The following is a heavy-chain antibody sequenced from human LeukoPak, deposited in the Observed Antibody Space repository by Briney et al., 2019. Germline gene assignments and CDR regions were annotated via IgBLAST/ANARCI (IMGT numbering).Heavy chain of an antibody. CDR3: ATESYSGSYLYAFDI. Sequence: PGASVTVSCKASGGTFSSYAISWVRQAPGQGLEWMGGIIPIFGTANYAQKFQGRVTMTEDTSTDTAYMELSSLRSEDTAVYYCATESYSGSYLYAFDIWGQGTMVTVSP. CDR1: GGTFSSYA. J-gene: IGHJ3*02. D-gene: IGHD1-26*01. V-gene: IGHV1-69*06. CDR2: IIPIFGTA.